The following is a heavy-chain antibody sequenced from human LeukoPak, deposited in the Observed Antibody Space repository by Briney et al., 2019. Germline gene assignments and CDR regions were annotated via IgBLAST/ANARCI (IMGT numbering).Heavy chain of an antibody. J-gene: IGHJ6*03. V-gene: IGHV4-34*01. CDR3: ARVPPYYYDSSGYGYYYYYYMDV. D-gene: IGHD3-22*01. Sequence: SETLSLTCAVYGGSFSGYYWSWIRQPPGKGLEWIGEINHSGSTNYNPSLKSRVTISVDTSKNQFSLKLSSVTAADTAVYYCARVPPYYYDSSGYGYYYYYYMDVWGKGTTVTISS. CDR1: GGSFSGYY. CDR2: INHSGST.